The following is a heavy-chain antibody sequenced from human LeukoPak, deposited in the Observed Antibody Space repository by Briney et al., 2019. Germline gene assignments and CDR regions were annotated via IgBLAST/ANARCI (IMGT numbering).Heavy chain of an antibody. Sequence: GSLRLSCAASGFTFSSYGMHWVRQAPGKGLEWVSSITGNGDATYYADSVQGRFTISRDNSRNTLYLQMSSLRVEDTAIYYCADSNYWYPNDYWGQGTLVTVSS. CDR1: GFTFSSYG. CDR3: ADSNYWYPNDY. V-gene: IGHV3-23*01. D-gene: IGHD4-11*01. J-gene: IGHJ4*02. CDR2: ITGNGDAT.